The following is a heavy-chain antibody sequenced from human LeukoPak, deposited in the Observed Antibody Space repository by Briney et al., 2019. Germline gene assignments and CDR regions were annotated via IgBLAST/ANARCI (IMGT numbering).Heavy chain of an antibody. Sequence: PSETLSLTCSVSGGSIDNYYWSWIRQSPGKGLEWIGYIYYTGRTKYNPSLKSRVTISVDMSKDQFSLKLSSVTAADTAVYYCARESTTVTTGLYYYYYYMDVWGKGTTVTVSS. V-gene: IGHV4-59*01. CDR2: IYYTGRT. D-gene: IGHD4-17*01. J-gene: IGHJ6*03. CDR3: ARESTTVTTGLYYYYYYMDV. CDR1: GGSIDNYY.